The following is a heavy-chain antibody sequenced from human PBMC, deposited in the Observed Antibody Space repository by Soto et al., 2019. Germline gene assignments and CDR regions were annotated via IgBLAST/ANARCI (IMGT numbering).Heavy chain of an antibody. Sequence: EVQLLESGGGLVQPGGSLRLSCAASGFTFSSYAMSWVRQAPGKGLEWVSAISGSGGSTYYADSVKGRFTISRDNSKSSLYLQMNSVRGEDTCVYYCAKDKFRACSGIAVACIGFQHWGQVFLVNVSS. V-gene: IGHV3-23*01. J-gene: IGHJ1*01. CDR1: GFTFSSYA. D-gene: IGHD6-19*01. CDR2: ISGSGGST. CDR3: AKDKFRACSGIAVACIGFQH.